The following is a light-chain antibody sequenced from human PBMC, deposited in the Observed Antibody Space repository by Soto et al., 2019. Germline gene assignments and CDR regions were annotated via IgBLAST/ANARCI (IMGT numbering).Light chain of an antibody. CDR3: QHYYSIPWT. CDR1: QSVLSSSNNRNY. CDR2: WAS. Sequence: DIVMTQSPDSLAVSLGERATINCKSSQSVLSSSNNRNYLAWYQQKSGQPPKLLIYWASTRESGVPDRFSGSGSGTDFTLTISSLQAEDVAAYYCQHYYSIPWTFGQGTRVEIE. J-gene: IGKJ1*01. V-gene: IGKV4-1*01.